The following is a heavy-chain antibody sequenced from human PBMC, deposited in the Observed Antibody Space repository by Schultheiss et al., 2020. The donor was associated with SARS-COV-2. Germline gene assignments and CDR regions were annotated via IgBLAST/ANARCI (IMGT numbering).Heavy chain of an antibody. CDR1: GGSITSGSYY. Sequence: LRLSCTVSGGSITSGSYYWSWIRQPPGKGLEWIGYIYYSGSTYYNPSLKSRVTISVDTSKNQFSLKLSSVTAADTAVYYCARRSGNGYYYYMDVWGKGTTVTVSS. D-gene: IGHD4-23*01. V-gene: IGHV4-30-4*01. J-gene: IGHJ6*03. CDR2: IYYSGST. CDR3: ARRSGNGYYYYMDV.